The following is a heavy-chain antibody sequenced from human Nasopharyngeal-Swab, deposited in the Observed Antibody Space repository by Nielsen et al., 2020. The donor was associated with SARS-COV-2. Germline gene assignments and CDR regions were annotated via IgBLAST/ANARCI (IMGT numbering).Heavy chain of an antibody. V-gene: IGHV3-9*01. J-gene: IGHJ4*02. Sequence: SLRLSCAASGFTFDDYAMHWVRQAPGKGLEWVSGISWNSGSIGYADSVKGRFTISRDNAKNSLYLQMNSLRAEDTALYYCAKDIRWFGELEGYYFDYWGQGTLVTVSS. CDR3: AKDIRWFGELEGYYFDY. CDR2: ISWNSGSI. D-gene: IGHD3-10*01. CDR1: GFTFDDYA.